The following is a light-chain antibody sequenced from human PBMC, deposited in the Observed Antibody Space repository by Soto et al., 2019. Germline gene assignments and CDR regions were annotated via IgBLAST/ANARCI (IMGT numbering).Light chain of an antibody. CDR1: EGIRND. V-gene: IGKV1-17*01. CDR2: AAS. J-gene: IGKJ1*01. Sequence: DIQMTQSPSSLSASVGDRVTITCRASEGIRNDLGWYQQKPGKAPKRLIFAASSLQSGVPSRFSGSGSGTDFTLTISSLQPEDFATYYCQQYETFSGTFGPGTKVDIK. CDR3: QQYETFSGT.